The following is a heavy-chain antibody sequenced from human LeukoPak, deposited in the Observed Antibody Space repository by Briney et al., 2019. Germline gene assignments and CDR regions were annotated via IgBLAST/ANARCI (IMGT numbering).Heavy chain of an antibody. D-gene: IGHD2-15*01. J-gene: IGHJ4*02. Sequence: GESLKISCKGSGYRFTIYWIGWVRQMPGKGLEWMGIIYPGDSNTRYSPSFQGQVTISADKSVSTAYLQWRSLKASDTAMYYCARARYCSGGSCYAEYWGQGTLVTVSS. CDR1: GYRFTIYW. CDR3: ARARYCSGGSCYAEY. CDR2: IYPGDSNT. V-gene: IGHV5-51*01.